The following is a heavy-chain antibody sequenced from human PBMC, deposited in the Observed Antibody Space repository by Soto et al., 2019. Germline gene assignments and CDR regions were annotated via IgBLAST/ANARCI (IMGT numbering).Heavy chain of an antibody. J-gene: IGHJ6*02. D-gene: IGHD3-22*01. CDR1: GYTFTSYG. CDR3: ARDLRITMIVVVINYHYGMDV. V-gene: IGHV1-18*04. Sequence: ASVKVSCKASGYTFTSYGISWVRQAPGQGLEWMGWISAYNGNTNYAQKLQGRVTMTTDTSTSTAYMELRSLRSDDTAVYYCARDLRITMIVVVINYHYGMDVWGQGTTVTVYS. CDR2: ISAYNGNT.